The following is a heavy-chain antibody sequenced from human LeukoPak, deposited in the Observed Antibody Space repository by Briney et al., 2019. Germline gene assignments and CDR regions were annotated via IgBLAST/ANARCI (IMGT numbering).Heavy chain of an antibody. J-gene: IGHJ4*02. CDR2: INSEGTTT. CDR3: ASVAILTGAIPFDY. D-gene: IGHD3-9*01. CDR1: GVTFSGHW. V-gene: IGHV3-74*01. Sequence: GGSLRLSCTASGVTFSGHWMHWVRQAPGKGLVWVSRINSEGTTTDYADSVKGRFTISRDNAKYTLYLQMNSLRAEDTAVYYCASVAILTGAIPFDYWGQGIQVTVSS.